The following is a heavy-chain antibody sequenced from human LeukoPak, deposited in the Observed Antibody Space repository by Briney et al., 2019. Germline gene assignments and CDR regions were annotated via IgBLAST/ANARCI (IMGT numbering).Heavy chain of an antibody. V-gene: IGHV3-48*03. Sequence: PGGSLILSCAASGFTFRSYEMNWVRQAPGKGLEWVSYITSSGSTIYYADSVKGRFTISRDNAKNSLYLQMNSLRAEDTAVYYCARANYYDISGYDYWGQGTLVTVSS. J-gene: IGHJ4*02. CDR3: ARANYYDISGYDY. CDR1: GFTFRSYE. D-gene: IGHD3-22*01. CDR2: ITSSGSTI.